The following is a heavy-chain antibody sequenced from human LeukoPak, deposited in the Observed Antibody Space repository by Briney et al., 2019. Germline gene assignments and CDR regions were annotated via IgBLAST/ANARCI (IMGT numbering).Heavy chain of an antibody. D-gene: IGHD5-12*01. CDR3: ARALYSGYVPLFDY. CDR1: GGTFSTYA. Sequence: SVKVSCKASGGTFSTYAISWVRQAPGQGLEWVGRIVPILGTANYAQNFQGRVTITADESTSTAYMELSSLRSEDTAVYYCARALYSGYVPLFDYWGQGTLVTVSS. J-gene: IGHJ4*02. CDR2: IVPILGTA. V-gene: IGHV1-69*11.